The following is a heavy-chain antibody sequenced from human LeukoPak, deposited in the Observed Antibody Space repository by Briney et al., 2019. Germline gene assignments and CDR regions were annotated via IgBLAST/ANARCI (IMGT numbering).Heavy chain of an antibody. D-gene: IGHD2-8*01. J-gene: IGHJ4*02. CDR1: GFTFSSYA. CDR3: AEDRSCTNDICHGDFDY. Sequence: PGGSLGLSCAASGFTFSSYAVSWVRQAPGKGLEWVSSILGSGGSTYSADSVKGRFTISRDNSKNTLYLQMNSLRAEDTALYYCAEDRSCTNDICHGDFDYWGQGTLVTVSS. CDR2: ILGSGGST. V-gene: IGHV3-23*01.